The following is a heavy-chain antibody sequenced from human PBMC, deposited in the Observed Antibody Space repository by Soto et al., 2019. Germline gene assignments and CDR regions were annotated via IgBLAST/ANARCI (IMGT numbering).Heavy chain of an antibody. CDR2: IYYSGST. V-gene: IGHV4-31*03. CDR3: AREGDPGPLDY. J-gene: IGHJ4*02. Sequence: QVQLQESGPGLVKPSQTLSLTCTVSGGSISSGGHYWSWIRQHPGKGLEWIGYIYYSGSTYYNPSLKRXXTXSXXTSKNQCSRKLSSVPAADTAVYYCAREGDPGPLDYWGQGTLVTVSS. CDR1: GGSISSGGHY. D-gene: IGHD3-16*01.